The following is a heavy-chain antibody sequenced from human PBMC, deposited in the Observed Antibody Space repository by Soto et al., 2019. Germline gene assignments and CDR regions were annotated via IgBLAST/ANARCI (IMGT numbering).Heavy chain of an antibody. J-gene: IGHJ4*02. CDR1: GGSISSSSYY. CDR2: IYYSGST. V-gene: IGHV4-30-4*08. Sequence: SETLSLTCTVSGGSISSSSYYWGWIRQPPGKGLEWIGYIYYSGSTYYNPSLKSRVTISVDTSKNQFSLKLSSVTAADTAVYYCARVSGYSYGFDYWCPGTLVTVSS. CDR3: ARVSGYSYGFDY. D-gene: IGHD5-18*01.